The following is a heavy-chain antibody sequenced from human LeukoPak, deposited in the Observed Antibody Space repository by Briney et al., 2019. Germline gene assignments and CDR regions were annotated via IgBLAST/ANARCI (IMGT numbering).Heavy chain of an antibody. J-gene: IGHJ4*02. CDR3: TTEAYYYDSGAIKYFDY. D-gene: IGHD3-22*01. CDR2: IKSKTDGGAT. V-gene: IGHV3-15*01. Sequence: GGSLGLSCAAPGFTFSNAWMSWVRQAPGKGLEWVGRIKSKTDGGATHYAAPVKGRFTISRDDSKNTLYLQMNSLKTEDTAVYYCTTEAYYYDSGAIKYFDYWGQGTLVTVSP. CDR1: GFTFSNAW.